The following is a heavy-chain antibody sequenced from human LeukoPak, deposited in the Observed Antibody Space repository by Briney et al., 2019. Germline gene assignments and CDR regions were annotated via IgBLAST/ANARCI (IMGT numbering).Heavy chain of an antibody. J-gene: IGHJ4*02. CDR1: GGSISTSDYY. CDR3: GGYKFYHFHY. V-gene: IGHV4-39*01. Sequence: SETLSLTCAVSGGSISTSDYYWTWIRQAPGKGLEWIGNICDSGTAYYSPSLKGRVTISVDTSKNQFSLKLTSVTAADTAFYYCGGYKFYHFHYWGQGTLVTVSS. D-gene: IGHD5-24*01. CDR2: ICDSGTA.